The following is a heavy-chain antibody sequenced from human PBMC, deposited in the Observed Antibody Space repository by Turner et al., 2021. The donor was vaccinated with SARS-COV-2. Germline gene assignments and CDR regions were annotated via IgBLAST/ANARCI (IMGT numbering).Heavy chain of an antibody. D-gene: IGHD2-8*01. CDR3: AGVKMLQCGMDV. J-gene: IGHJ6*02. CDR1: GLRFSDYS. CDR2: VRGRSDYI. Sequence: EVQLVVSGVGLVKPRRSLRLSCAASGLRFSDYSMNGDRQARGKGLESVSSVRGRSDYIYYGESVKGRFTICRDNAKNSLYLKMVSLRAEDTAVYYCAGVKMLQCGMDVWGQGTTVTVSS. V-gene: IGHV3-21*01.